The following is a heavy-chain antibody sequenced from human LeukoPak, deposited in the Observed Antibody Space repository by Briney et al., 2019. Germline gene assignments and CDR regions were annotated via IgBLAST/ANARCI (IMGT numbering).Heavy chain of an antibody. J-gene: IGHJ4*02. V-gene: IGHV5-51*01. D-gene: IGHD5-12*01. CDR2: IYPADSTA. CDR3: ARHPKSGYTGYESYY. CDR1: GYSFTTYW. Sequence: GESLKISCTASGYSFTTYWIGWVRQVPGKGLEWVGIIYPADSTAKYSPSFQGQVTISVDKSISTAYLQWSRLEASDTAVFYCARHPKSGYTGYESYYWGQGTLVTVSS.